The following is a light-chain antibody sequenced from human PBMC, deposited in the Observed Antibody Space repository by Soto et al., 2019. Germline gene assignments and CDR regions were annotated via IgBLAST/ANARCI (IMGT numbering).Light chain of an antibody. CDR1: QSVSSN. Sequence: EIVMTQSPATLSVSPGERATLSCRASQSVSSNLAWYQQKPGQAPRLLIYGASTRATGITARFSGSGSGTEFSLTISSLQSEDFAVYYCQQYNNWTPETFGQGTKVEIK. CDR2: GAS. CDR3: QQYNNWTPET. V-gene: IGKV3-15*01. J-gene: IGKJ1*01.